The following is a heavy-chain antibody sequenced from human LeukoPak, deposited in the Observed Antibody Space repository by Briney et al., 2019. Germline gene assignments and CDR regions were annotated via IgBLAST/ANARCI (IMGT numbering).Heavy chain of an antibody. CDR3: ARETVVVPANWFDP. CDR1: GFTFSSYW. J-gene: IGHJ5*02. CDR2: INSDGSST. Sequence: PGGSLRLSCAASGFTFSSYWMHWVRQAPGKGLVWASRINSDGSSTSYAASVKGRFTISRDNSKNTLYLQMSRLRAEDTAVYYCARETVVVPANWFDPWGQGTLVTVSS. V-gene: IGHV3-74*01. D-gene: IGHD2-2*01.